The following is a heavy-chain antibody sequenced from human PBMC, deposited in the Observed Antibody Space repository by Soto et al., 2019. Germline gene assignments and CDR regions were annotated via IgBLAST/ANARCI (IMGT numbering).Heavy chain of an antibody. CDR3: ARDPVDTPMRH. V-gene: IGHV1-18*01. CDR2: ISPYNDNT. D-gene: IGHD5-18*01. Sequence: QVQLVQSGAEVKKPGASVKVSCKASGYTFTSYGISWVRQAPGQGLEWMGWISPYNDNTNYAQKLQGKVTMTTATSTSTAYMELRRLRSDDTAVYYCARDPVDTPMRHWGQGTLVTVSS. CDR1: GYTFTSYG. J-gene: IGHJ4*02.